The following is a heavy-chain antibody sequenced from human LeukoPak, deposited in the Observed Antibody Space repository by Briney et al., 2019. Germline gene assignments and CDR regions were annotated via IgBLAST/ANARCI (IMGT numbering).Heavy chain of an antibody. J-gene: IGHJ4*02. CDR3: ARSDVMIFGVVSHFDY. CDR1: GYSFTGYH. CDR2: INPNSGGT. V-gene: IGHV1-2*02. D-gene: IGHD3-3*01. Sequence: ASVKVSCKASGYSFTGYHMHWVRQAPGQGLEGMGWINPNSGGTNYAQKFQGRVTMTRDTSISTAYMELSRLRSDDTAVYYCARSDVMIFGVVSHFDYWGQGTLVTVSS.